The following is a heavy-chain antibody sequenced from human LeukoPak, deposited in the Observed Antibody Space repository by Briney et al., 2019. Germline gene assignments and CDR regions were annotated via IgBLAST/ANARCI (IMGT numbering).Heavy chain of an antibody. J-gene: IGHJ4*02. CDR3: ARRGAEGSYSFGY. V-gene: IGHV3-30*03. CDR2: TSYHGNDK. CDR1: GYTFGRYA. D-gene: IGHD1-26*01. Sequence: PGGSLRLSCAASGYTFGRYAMHWVRQAPGKGLEWVATTSYHGNDKNYADSVKGRFTISRDNSKNTLYLQVDSLRTEDTAVYYCARRGAEGSYSFGYWGQGTLVTVSS.